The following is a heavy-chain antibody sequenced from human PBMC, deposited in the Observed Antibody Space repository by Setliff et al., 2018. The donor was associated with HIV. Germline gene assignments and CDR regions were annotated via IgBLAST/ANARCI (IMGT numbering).Heavy chain of an antibody. Sequence: PGGSLRLSCAASGFTFSSYAIHWVRQAPGKGLEWVSVISFDGQKQYYADSVRGRFTVSKDNLQNIVALQMNGLRAADTGVYYCARVGVPFSSDRFSDYWGQGTLVTVSS. V-gene: IGHV3-30*01. CDR1: GFTFSSYA. CDR3: ARVGVPFSSDRFSDY. J-gene: IGHJ4*02. CDR2: ISFDGQKQ. D-gene: IGHD6-19*01.